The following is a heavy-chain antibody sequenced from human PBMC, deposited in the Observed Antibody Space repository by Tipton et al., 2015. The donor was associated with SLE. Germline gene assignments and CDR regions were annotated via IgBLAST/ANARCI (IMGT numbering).Heavy chain of an antibody. Sequence: AVSGFTFSSYCVSWVRQAPGKGLEWVANIKQDGSEKYYVDSVKGRFTISRDNAKRSLYLQMNSLRVEDTAVYYCTAGAGWLIDYWGQGTLVTVSS. CDR3: TAGAGWLIDY. V-gene: IGHV3-7*03. CDR1: GFTFSSYC. CDR2: IKQDGSEK. J-gene: IGHJ4*02. D-gene: IGHD5-24*01.